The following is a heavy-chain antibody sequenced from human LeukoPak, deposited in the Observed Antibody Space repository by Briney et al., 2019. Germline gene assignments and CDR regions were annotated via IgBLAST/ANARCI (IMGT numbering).Heavy chain of an antibody. Sequence: TGGSLRLSCAASGFTFSSYAMSWVRQAPGKGLEWVSAISGSGGSTYYADSVKGRFTISRDNSKNTLYLQMNSLRAEDTAVYYCAKDSGRITIFGVVIEGYGMDVWGQGTTVTVSS. CDR3: AKDSGRITIFGVVIEGYGMDV. CDR2: ISGSGGST. CDR1: GFTFSSYA. J-gene: IGHJ6*02. V-gene: IGHV3-23*01. D-gene: IGHD3-3*01.